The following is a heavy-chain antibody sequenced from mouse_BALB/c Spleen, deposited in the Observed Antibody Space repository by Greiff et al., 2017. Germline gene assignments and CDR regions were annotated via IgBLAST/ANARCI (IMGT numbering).Heavy chain of an antibody. CDR2: IYPSDSYT. J-gene: IGHJ3*01. CDR1: GYTFTSYW. D-gene: IGHD2-2*01. V-gene: IGHV1-69*02. CDR3: TRGYDSWFAY. Sequence: QVQLQQPGAELVRPGASVKLSCKASGYTFTSYWINWVKQRPGQGLEWIGNIYPSDSYTNYNQKFKDKATLTVDKSSSTAYMQLSSPTSEDSAVYYCTRGYDSWFAYWGQGTLVTVSA.